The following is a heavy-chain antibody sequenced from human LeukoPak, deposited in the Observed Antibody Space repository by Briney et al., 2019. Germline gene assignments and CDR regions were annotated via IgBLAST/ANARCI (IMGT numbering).Heavy chain of an antibody. CDR3: ASQRRDGYHDAFDI. J-gene: IGHJ3*02. D-gene: IGHD5-24*01. CDR2: IYYSGST. CDR1: GGSISTYY. Sequence: SETLSLTCTVSGGSISTYYWSWIRQPPGKGLEWIGYIYYSGSTDYNPSLKSRVTTSVDTSKNQFSLKLGSVTAADTAVYYCASQRRDGYHDAFDIWGQGTMVTVSS. V-gene: IGHV4-59*08.